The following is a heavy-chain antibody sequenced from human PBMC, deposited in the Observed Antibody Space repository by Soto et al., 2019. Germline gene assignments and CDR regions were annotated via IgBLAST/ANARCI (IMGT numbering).Heavy chain of an antibody. Sequence: SVKVSCKASGFTFTSSAVQWVRQARGQRLEWIGWIVVGSGNTNYAQKFQERVTITRDMSTSTAYMELSSLTSEDTAVYYCAARETANYYGGKSDFDYGGQGTLVTVSS. V-gene: IGHV1-58*01. D-gene: IGHD4-17*01. CDR2: IVVGSGNT. J-gene: IGHJ4*02. CDR1: GFTFTSSA. CDR3: AARETANYYGGKSDFDY.